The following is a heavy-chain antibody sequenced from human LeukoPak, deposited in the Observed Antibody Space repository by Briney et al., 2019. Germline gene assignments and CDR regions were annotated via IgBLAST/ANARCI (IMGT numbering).Heavy chain of an antibody. J-gene: IGHJ4*02. CDR2: IIPILGIA. Sequence: ASVKVSCKASGYTFTSYGISWVRQAPGQGLEWMGRIIPILGIANYAQKFQGRVTITADKSTSTAYMELSSLRSEDTAVYYCARSGAIAAADYWGQGTLVTVSS. CDR3: ARSGAIAAADY. V-gene: IGHV1-69*04. CDR1: GYTFTSYG. D-gene: IGHD6-13*01.